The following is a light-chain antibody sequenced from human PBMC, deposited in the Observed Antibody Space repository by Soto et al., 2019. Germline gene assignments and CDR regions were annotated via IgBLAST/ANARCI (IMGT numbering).Light chain of an antibody. CDR1: SGSIASNY. CDR2: EDN. Sequence: NFMLTQPHSVSESPGKTVTISCTRSSGSIASNYLQWYQQQPGSAPTNVIYEDNQRPSGVPDRFSGSIDSSSNSASLTISGLTTDDEAYYCGPSYDSSTYYVFGTGTKLTVL. CDR3: PSYDSSTYYV. V-gene: IGLV6-57*03. J-gene: IGLJ1*01.